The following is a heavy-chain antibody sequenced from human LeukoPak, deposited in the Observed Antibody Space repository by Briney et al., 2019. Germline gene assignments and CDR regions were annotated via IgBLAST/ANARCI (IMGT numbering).Heavy chain of an antibody. Sequence: GGSLSLSCAASGFTFSSYGMHWVRQAPGKGLEWVAFIRYDGSNKYYADSVKGRFTISRDNSKNTLYLQMNSLRAEDTAVYYCAKDLRATIDYWGQGTLVTVSS. D-gene: IGHD1-26*01. J-gene: IGHJ4*02. V-gene: IGHV3-30*02. CDR2: IRYDGSNK. CDR3: AKDLRATIDY. CDR1: GFTFSSYG.